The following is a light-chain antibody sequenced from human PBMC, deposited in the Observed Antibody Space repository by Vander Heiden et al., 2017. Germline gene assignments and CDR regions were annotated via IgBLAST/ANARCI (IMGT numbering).Light chain of an antibody. CDR3: MQGKHWPFT. J-gene: IGKJ3*01. CDR2: EVS. CDR1: LSLVHTNGNIF. Sequence: LLTQSPLSLSVTLVHPVLISSKSSLSLVHTNGNIFLNWFHQKPGQAPNRLIYEVSERDCGVPDKFIGSGSGTNFTLHISRVEAGDFGIYYCMQGKHWPFTFGHGTTVDFK. V-gene: IGKV2-30*02.